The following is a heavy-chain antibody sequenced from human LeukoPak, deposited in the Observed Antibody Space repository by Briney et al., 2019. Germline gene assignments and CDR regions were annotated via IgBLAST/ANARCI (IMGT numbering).Heavy chain of an antibody. J-gene: IGHJ4*02. CDR1: GGTFSSYA. CDR3: ASATAGRRDWQWLFLDY. Sequence: WASVKVSCKASGGTFSSYAMSWVRQAPGQGLEWMGGIIPIFGTANYAQKFQGRVTITTDESTSTAYMELSSLRSEDTAVYYCASATAGRRDWQWLFLDYWGQGTLVTVSS. CDR2: IIPIFGTA. V-gene: IGHV1-69*05. D-gene: IGHD6-19*01.